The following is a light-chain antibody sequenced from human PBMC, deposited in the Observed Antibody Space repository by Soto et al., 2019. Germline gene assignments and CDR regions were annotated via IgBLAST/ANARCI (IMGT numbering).Light chain of an antibody. Sequence: EIVMTQSPATLSVSPGERVTLSCRASQSVNSNLAWYQQKPGQAPRLLIYRASPRATGFPARFSGSGSGTDFTLTISGLPSEDFAVYYCQQYNDWPRTFGQGTKVDIK. CDR1: QSVNSN. CDR2: RAS. CDR3: QQYNDWPRT. J-gene: IGKJ1*01. V-gene: IGKV3-15*01.